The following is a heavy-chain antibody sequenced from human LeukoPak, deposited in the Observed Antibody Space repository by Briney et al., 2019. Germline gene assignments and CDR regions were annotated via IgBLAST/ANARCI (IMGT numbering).Heavy chain of an antibody. Sequence: ASVKVSCKASGYTFTSYYMHWVRQAPGQGLEWMGIINPSGGSTSYAQKFQGRVTMTRDTSTSTVYMELSSLRSEDTAMYYCARDRAGGSTHYYYYGMDVWGQGTTVTVSS. CDR2: INPSGGST. CDR3: ARDRAGGSTHYYYYGMDV. J-gene: IGHJ6*02. CDR1: GYTFTSYY. V-gene: IGHV1-46*01. D-gene: IGHD1-26*01.